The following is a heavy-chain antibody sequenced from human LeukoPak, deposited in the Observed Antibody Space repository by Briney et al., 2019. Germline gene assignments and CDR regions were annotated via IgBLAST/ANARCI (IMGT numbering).Heavy chain of an antibody. CDR3: ARDHHRRLYDSQARDTFDI. Sequence: GGSLRLSCAASGFTFSSYEMNWVRQAPGKGLEWVSYIGSSSSITYYADSVKGRFTISRDNAKNSLYLQMNSLRAEDTAVYYCARDHHRRLYDSQARDTFDIWGQGTMVTVSS. J-gene: IGHJ3*02. CDR1: GFTFSSYE. D-gene: IGHD3-22*01. V-gene: IGHV3-48*03. CDR2: IGSSSSIT.